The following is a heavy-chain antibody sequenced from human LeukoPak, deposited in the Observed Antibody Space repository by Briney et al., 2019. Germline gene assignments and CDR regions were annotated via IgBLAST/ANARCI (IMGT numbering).Heavy chain of an antibody. CDR1: GGSISSYY. V-gene: IGHV4-4*07. Sequence: SETLSLTCTVSGGSISSYYWSWIRQPAGKGLEWIGRIYTSGSTSYNPSLKSRVTISVDTSKNQFSLKLSSVTAADTAVYYCARGLGDSSGYYFDYWGQGTLVTVSS. D-gene: IGHD3-22*01. CDR2: IYTSGST. J-gene: IGHJ4*02. CDR3: ARGLGDSSGYYFDY.